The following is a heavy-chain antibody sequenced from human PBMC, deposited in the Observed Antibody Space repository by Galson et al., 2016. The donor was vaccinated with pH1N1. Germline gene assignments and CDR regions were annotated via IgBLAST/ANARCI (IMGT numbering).Heavy chain of an antibody. CDR2: IYVGDSHT. CDR3: AASRSTGGYEY. J-gene: IGHJ4*02. CDR1: GYSLPNYW. V-gene: IGHV5-51*01. Sequence: QSGAEVKKPGESLKISCQGFGYSLPNYWIGWVRQMPGKGLEWMGIIYVGDSHTRYSPSFQGQVTISADKSISTAYLQWSSLKASDTAKYYCAASRSTGGYEYWGQGTLLTVSS. D-gene: IGHD2-8*02.